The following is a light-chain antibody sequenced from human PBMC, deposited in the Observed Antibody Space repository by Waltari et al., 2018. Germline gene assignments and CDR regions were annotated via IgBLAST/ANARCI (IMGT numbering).Light chain of an antibody. V-gene: IGKV2-28*01. CDR2: LIS. J-gene: IGKJ1*01. Sequence: DIVMTQSPLSLSVTHGEPASISCRSSQSLLHSSGNTFLDWYLQKPGQSPRLLIYLISNRASGVPDRFSGSGSGTDFTLKISRVEAEDVGVYFCMQARQTPWTFGQGTKVEIK. CDR3: MQARQTPWT. CDR1: QSLLHSSGNTF.